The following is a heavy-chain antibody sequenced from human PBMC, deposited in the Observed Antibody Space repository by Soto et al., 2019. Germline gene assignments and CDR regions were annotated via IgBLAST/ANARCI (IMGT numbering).Heavy chain of an antibody. CDR1: GGSITNYY. CDR3: ARKARGYSFGWTFDY. V-gene: IGHV4-59*08. Sequence: PSETLSLTCTVSGGSITNYYWSWIRQPPGKGLEWIGYIYYSGSTNYNPSLKSRVTISVDTSKNQFSLKLSSVTAADTAIYYCARKARGYSFGWTFDYWGQGTLVTVSS. D-gene: IGHD5-18*01. CDR2: IYYSGST. J-gene: IGHJ4*02.